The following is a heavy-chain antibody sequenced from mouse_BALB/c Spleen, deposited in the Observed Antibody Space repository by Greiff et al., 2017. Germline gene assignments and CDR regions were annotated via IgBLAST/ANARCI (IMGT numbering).Heavy chain of an antibody. V-gene: IGHV5-17*02. Sequence: EVMLVESGGGLVQPGGSRKLSCAASGFTFSSFGMHWVRQAPEKGLEWVAYISSGSSTIYYADTVKGRFTISRDNPKNTLFLQMTSLRSEDTAMYYCASNLRGVFYALDYWGQGTTVTVSS. D-gene: IGHD1-1*01. J-gene: IGHJ4*01. CDR1: GFTFSSFG. CDR3: ASNLRGVFYALDY. CDR2: ISSGSSTI.